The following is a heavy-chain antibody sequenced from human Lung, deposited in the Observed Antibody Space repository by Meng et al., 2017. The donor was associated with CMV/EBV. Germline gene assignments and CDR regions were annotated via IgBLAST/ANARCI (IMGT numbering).Heavy chain of an antibody. Sequence: SXTXSLXXTVSGGSFSTYYWSWIRQPPGKGLEWIGYIYYSGSTSYNPSLKSRVTISVDTSKNQFSLKLTSVTAADTAVYYCARPMIRGPYDGFHIWGQGTMVTVSS. J-gene: IGHJ3*02. CDR1: GGSFSTYY. CDR3: ARPMIRGPYDGFHI. D-gene: IGHD3-10*01. V-gene: IGHV4-59*01. CDR2: IYYSGST.